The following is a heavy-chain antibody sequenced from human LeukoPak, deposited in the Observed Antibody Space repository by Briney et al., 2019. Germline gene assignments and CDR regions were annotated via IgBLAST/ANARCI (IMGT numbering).Heavy chain of an antibody. V-gene: IGHV1-69*13. D-gene: IGHD6-19*01. CDR3: ASKFESLYSSGWYARADAFDI. CDR2: IIPIFGTA. CDR1: GGTFSSYA. Sequence: EASVTVSCTASGGTFSSYAISWVRQAPGQGLEWMGGIIPIFGTANYAQKFQGRVTITADESTSTAYMELSSLRSEDTAVYYCASKFESLYSSGWYARADAFDIWGQGTMVTVSS. J-gene: IGHJ3*02.